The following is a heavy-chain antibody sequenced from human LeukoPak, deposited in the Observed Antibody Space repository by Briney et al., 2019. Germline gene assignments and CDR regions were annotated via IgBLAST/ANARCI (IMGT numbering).Heavy chain of an antibody. Sequence: GGSLRLSCAASGFTFSSYGMHWVRQAPGKGLEWVSAISGSGGSTYYADSVKGRFTISRDNSKNTLYLQMNSLRAEDTAVYYCAKGSSSNYYYYYMDVWGKGTTVTVSS. CDR1: GFTFSSYG. D-gene: IGHD2-15*01. V-gene: IGHV3-23*01. CDR2: ISGSGGST. CDR3: AKGSSSNYYYYYMDV. J-gene: IGHJ6*03.